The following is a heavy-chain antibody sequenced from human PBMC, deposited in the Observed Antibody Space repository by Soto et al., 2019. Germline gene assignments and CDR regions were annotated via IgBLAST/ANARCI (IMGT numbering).Heavy chain of an antibody. CDR3: AREGYYYCSEGYPTGY. CDR1: GYTFTSYD. CDR2: MNPKSGNT. J-gene: IGHJ4*02. Sequence: VQLVQSGAEVKKPGASVKVSCKASGYTFTSYDSNWGRQATGQGLEWMGWMNPKSGNTGYAQKFQGRVTMTRNTSISTAYMELSSLRTEDAAVDYCAREGYYYCSEGYPTGYWGQGTLVTVSS. D-gene: IGHD3-10*01. V-gene: IGHV1-8*01.